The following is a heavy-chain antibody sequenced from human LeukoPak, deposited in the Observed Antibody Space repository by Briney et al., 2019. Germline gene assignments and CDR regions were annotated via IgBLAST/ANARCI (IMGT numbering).Heavy chain of an antibody. CDR2: ISSSGSTR. V-gene: IGHV3-48*03. CDR3: ASWEMGVCDY. J-gene: IGHJ4*02. Sequence: GGSLRLSCAASGFTFSSYEMNWVRQAPGKGLEWVSYISSSGSTRYYADSVKGRLTISRDNAKNSVYLQMNSLRAEDTAVYYCASWEMGVCDYWGQGTLVTVSS. CDR1: GFTFSSYE. D-gene: IGHD1-26*01.